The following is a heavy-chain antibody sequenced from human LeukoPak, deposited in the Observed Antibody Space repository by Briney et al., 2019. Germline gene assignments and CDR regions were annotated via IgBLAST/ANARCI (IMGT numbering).Heavy chain of an antibody. D-gene: IGHD2/OR15-2a*01. Sequence: GGSLRLSCAASGFTFSSYWMSWVRQAPGKGLEWVAVISYDGSNEYFADSVKGRFTVSRDNSKNTLYLQMNGLRPEDTAVYYCAKDLGVGAYLLFDYITSGLDSWGQGTLVTVSS. J-gene: IGHJ4*02. CDR2: ISYDGSNE. V-gene: IGHV3-30*18. CDR1: GFTFSSYW. CDR3: AKDLGVGAYLLFDYITSGLDS.